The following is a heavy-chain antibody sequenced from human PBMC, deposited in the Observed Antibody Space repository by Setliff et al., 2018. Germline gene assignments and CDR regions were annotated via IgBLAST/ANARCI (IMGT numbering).Heavy chain of an antibody. CDR2: IYIGGSA. Sequence: SETLSLTCAVSGYSISSDYYWGWIRQPAGKGLEWIGHIYIGGSANYNPSLKSRVTMSLDKSKNQFSLKLSSVTAADSAVYFCARVRIVPYCMDVWGKGTTVTAP. D-gene: IGHD2-15*01. V-gene: IGHV4-4*07. J-gene: IGHJ6*03. CDR3: ARVRIVPYCMDV. CDR1: GYSISSDYY.